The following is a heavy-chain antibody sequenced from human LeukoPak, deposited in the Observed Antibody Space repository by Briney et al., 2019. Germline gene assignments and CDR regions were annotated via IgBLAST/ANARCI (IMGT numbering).Heavy chain of an antibody. V-gene: IGHV3-64*01. CDR1: GFTFSSYA. Sequence: GVSLRLSCAASGFTFSSYAMHWVRQAPGKGLEYVSVISSNGGSTYYANSVKGRFTISRDNSKNTLYLQMGSLRAEDMAVYYCARGGPFQWELLVYWGQGTLVTVSS. CDR3: ARGGPFQWELLVY. J-gene: IGHJ4*02. CDR2: ISSNGGST. D-gene: IGHD1-26*01.